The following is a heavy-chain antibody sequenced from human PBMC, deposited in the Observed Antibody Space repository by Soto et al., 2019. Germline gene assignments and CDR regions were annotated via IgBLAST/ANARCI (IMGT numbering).Heavy chain of an antibody. CDR2: MNGDGGII. CDR1: RSPFVNHL. V-gene: IGHV3-74*01. J-gene: IGHJ4*02. Sequence: ACSLRLSCAVCRSPFVNHLMHCVRTTPWKGLEWVSRMNGDGGIINYADSVKGRFTVSRDNAKNTLYLQMKSMRVEDTAVYYCAPAEVDYWGPGALVTVS. CDR3: APAEVDY.